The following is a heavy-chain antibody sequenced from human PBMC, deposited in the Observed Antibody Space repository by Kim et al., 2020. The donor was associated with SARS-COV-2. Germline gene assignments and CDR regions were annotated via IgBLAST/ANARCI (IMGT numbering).Heavy chain of an antibody. J-gene: IGHJ5*02. Sequence: GGSLRLSCAASGFTFDDYAMHWVRQAPGKGLEWVSLISGDGGSTYYADSVKGRFTISRDNSKNSLYLQMNSLRTEDTALYYCAKGAGDSSSWLRWFDPWGQGTLVTVSS. CDR1: GFTFDDYA. D-gene: IGHD6-13*01. CDR2: ISGDGGST. V-gene: IGHV3-43*02. CDR3: AKGAGDSSSWLRWFDP.